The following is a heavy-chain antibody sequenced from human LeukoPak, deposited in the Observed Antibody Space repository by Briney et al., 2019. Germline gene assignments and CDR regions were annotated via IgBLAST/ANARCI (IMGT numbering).Heavy chain of an antibody. CDR2: IYYSGST. D-gene: IGHD5-24*01. CDR1: GGSISSYY. J-gene: IGHJ3*02. CDR3: AREREMATIDNDAFDI. V-gene: IGHV4-59*01. Sequence: SETLSLTCTVSGGSISSYYWSWIRQPPGKGLEWIGYIYYSGSTNYNPSLKSRVTISVDTSKNQFSLKLSSVTAADTAVYYCAREREMATIDNDAFDIWGQGTMVTVSS.